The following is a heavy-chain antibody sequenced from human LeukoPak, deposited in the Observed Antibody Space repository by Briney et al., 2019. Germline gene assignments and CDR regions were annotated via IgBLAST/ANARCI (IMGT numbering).Heavy chain of an antibody. Sequence: GASVKVSCKVSGYTLTELSMHWVRQAPGQRLEWMGWINAGNGNTKYSQKFQGRVTITRDTSASTAYMELSSLRSEDTAVYYCARALSIAARQVIGYWGQGTLVTVSS. J-gene: IGHJ4*02. D-gene: IGHD6-6*01. CDR1: GYTLTELS. CDR3: ARALSIAARQVIGY. CDR2: INAGNGNT. V-gene: IGHV1-3*01.